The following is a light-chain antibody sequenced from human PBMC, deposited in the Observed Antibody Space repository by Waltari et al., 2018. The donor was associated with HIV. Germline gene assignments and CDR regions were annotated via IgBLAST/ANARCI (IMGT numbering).Light chain of an antibody. Sequence: QSVLTQPPSASGTPGQRVTISCSGSSSNIGNDYVYWCQQPPGSTPNLLIYRNKQRPSGVPDRFSGSKSGTSASLAINGLRSEDEAVYYCAAWDDSLSGWVFGGGTKLTVL. CDR1: SSNIGNDY. CDR3: AAWDDSLSGWV. V-gene: IGLV1-47*01. J-gene: IGLJ3*02. CDR2: RNK.